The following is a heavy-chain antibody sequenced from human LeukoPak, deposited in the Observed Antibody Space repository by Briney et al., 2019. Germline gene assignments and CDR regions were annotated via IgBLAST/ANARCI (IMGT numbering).Heavy chain of an antibody. D-gene: IGHD4-17*01. J-gene: IGHJ6*02. CDR2: IYYSGST. CDR1: GGSISSYH. Sequence: PSETLSLTCTVSGGSISSYHWSWIRQPPGKGLEWIGYIYYSGSTNYNPSLKSRVTISVDTSKNQFSLKLSSVTAADTAVYYCARRGGDYFDYYYYGMDVWGQGTTVTVSS. V-gene: IGHV4-59*08. CDR3: ARRGGDYFDYYYYGMDV.